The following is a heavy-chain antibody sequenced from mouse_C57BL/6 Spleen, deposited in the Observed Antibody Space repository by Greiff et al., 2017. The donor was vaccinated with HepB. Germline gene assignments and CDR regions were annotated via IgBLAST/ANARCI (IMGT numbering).Heavy chain of an antibody. V-gene: IGHV1-50*01. CDR2: IDPSDSYT. D-gene: IGHD1-1*01. J-gene: IGHJ3*01. Sequence: QVQLKQSGAELVKPGASVKLSCKASGYTFTSYWMQWVKQRPGQGLEWIGEIDPSDSYTNYNQKFKGKATLTVDTSSSTAYMQLSSLTSEDSAVYYCARPKGITTAPGGFAYWGQGTLVTVSA. CDR1: GYTFTSYW. CDR3: ARPKGITTAPGGFAY.